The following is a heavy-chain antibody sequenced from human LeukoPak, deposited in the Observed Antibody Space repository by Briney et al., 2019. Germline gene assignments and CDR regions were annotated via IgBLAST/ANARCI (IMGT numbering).Heavy chain of an antibody. J-gene: IGHJ4*02. CDR1: GYSFTSYW. V-gene: IGHV5-51*01. CDR2: IYPGDSDT. Sequence: GESRKISCKGSGYSFTSYWIGWVRQMPGKGLEWMGIIYPGDSDTRYSPSFQGQVTISADKSISTAYLQWSSLKASDTAMYYCARRPFDYDFWSGYSPSSVFDYWGQGTLVTVSS. D-gene: IGHD3-3*01. CDR3: ARRPFDYDFWSGYSPSSVFDY.